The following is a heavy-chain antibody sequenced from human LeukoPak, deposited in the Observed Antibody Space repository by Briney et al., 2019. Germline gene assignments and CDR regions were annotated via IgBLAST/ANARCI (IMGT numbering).Heavy chain of an antibody. CDR2: IGSSGSPI. D-gene: IGHD2-21*02. J-gene: IGHJ4*02. CDR1: GFTFSDYN. CDR3: ARGHEVLTATIDY. Sequence: GGSLRLSCGTSGFTFSDYNMSWIRQAPGKGLEWVSYIGSSGSPIYYKDSVQGRFTISRDNAKHSLYLHMKSLRADDTAVYFCARGHEVLTATIDYWGQGTLVTVSS. V-gene: IGHV3-11*01.